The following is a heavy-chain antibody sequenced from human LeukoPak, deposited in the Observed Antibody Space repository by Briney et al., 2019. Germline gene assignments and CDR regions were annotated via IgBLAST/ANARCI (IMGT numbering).Heavy chain of an antibody. V-gene: IGHV1/OR15-1*01. J-gene: IGHJ6*03. CDR3: VMSDPAQQLDYYYYYMDV. Sequence: GASVKVSCKASRYIFTDYYIHWVRQAPGQELGWMGRINPNSGGTNYAQKFQGRVTMTRDTSISTAYTELSRLRSEDTATYYCVMSDPAQQLDYYYYYMDVWGKGTTVTISS. CDR1: RYIFTDYY. D-gene: IGHD6-13*01. CDR2: INPNSGGT.